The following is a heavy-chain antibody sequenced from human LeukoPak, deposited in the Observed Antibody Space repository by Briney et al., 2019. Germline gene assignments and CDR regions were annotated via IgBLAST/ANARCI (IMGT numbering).Heavy chain of an antibody. CDR1: GFTFSSYS. J-gene: IGHJ3*02. D-gene: IGHD3-10*01. V-gene: IGHV3-21*01. Sequence: GGSLRLSCAASGFTFSSYSMNWVRQAPGKGLEWVSSISSSSSYIYYADSVKGRFTISRDNAKNSLYLQMNSLRAEDTAVYYCARALWFGARFDAFAIWGQGPMVTVSS. CDR2: ISSSSSYI. CDR3: ARALWFGARFDAFAI.